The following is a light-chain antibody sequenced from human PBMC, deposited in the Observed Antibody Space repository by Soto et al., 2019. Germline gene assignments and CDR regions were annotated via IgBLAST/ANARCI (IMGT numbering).Light chain of an antibody. CDR1: QSISTW. V-gene: IGKV1-5*03. CDR2: TAS. Sequence: DIQMTQSPSTLSASVGDRVTITCRASQSISTWLDWYQQKPGKAPKVLIYTASSLESGVPSRFSGSGSGTEFTLTISSLQPDDFATYYCQQYNSSSRTFGQGTKVEIK. CDR3: QQYNSSSRT. J-gene: IGKJ1*01.